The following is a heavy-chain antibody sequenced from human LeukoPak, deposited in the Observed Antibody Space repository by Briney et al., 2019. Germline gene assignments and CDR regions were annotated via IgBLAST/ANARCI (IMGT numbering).Heavy chain of an antibody. CDR2: INPNSGGT. Sequence: VSVKVSCKASGYTFTGYYMHWVRQAPGQGLEWMGWINPNSGGTNYPQKFQGRVTMTRDTSISTAYMELSRLRSDDTAVYYCARARYCSGGSCYSGPFDYWGQGTLVTVSS. D-gene: IGHD2-15*01. V-gene: IGHV1-2*02. CDR1: GYTFTGYY. J-gene: IGHJ4*02. CDR3: ARARYCSGGSCYSGPFDY.